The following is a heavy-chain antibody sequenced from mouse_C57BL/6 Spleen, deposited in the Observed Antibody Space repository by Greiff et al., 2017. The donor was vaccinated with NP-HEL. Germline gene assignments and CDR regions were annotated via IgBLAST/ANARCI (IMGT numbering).Heavy chain of an antibody. CDR2: ISSGGDYI. J-gene: IGHJ1*03. CDR3: TRVYGSTWYFDV. Sequence: EVNVVESGEGLVKPGGSLKLSCAASGFTFSSYAMSWVRQTPEKRLEWVAYISSGGDYIYYADTVKGRFTISRDNARNTLYLQMSSLKSEDTAMYYCTRVYGSTWYFDVRGTATTVTVSS. D-gene: IGHD1-1*01. V-gene: IGHV5-9-1*02. CDR1: GFTFSSYA.